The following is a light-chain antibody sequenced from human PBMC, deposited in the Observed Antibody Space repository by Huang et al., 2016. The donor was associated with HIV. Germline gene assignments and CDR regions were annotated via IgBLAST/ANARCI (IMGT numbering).Light chain of an antibody. V-gene: IGKV2-28*01. CDR2: LGS. J-gene: IGKJ2*01. CDR1: QSLLHSVYNY. CDR3: MQTFQPPRT. Sequence: DIVMTQSPLSLPVTPGEPASISCGSSQSLLHSVYNYLDWYLQKPGQSQQLLIYLGSKRATGVPDIFSGSGSGTEFTLKISRVEPEDVGVYYCMQTFQPPRTFGQGTRLEIK.